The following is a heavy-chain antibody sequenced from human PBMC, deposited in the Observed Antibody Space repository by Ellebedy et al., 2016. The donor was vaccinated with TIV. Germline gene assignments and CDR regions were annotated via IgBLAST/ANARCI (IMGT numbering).Heavy chain of an antibody. CDR3: AKVAVATIRHGMDV. CDR1: GFIISSYG. V-gene: IGHV3-23*01. CDR2: ISGSGGST. J-gene: IGHJ6*02. Sequence: GGSLRLSXAASGFIISSYGMSWVRQAPGKGLEWVSTISGSGGSTYYADSVKGRFTISRDNSKSTLYLQMNNLRAEDTAVYYCAKVAVATIRHGMDVWGQGTTVTVSS. D-gene: IGHD5-12*01.